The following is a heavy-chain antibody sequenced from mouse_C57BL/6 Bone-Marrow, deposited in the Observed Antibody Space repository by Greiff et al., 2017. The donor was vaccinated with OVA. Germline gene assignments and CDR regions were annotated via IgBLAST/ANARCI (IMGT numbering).Heavy chain of an antibody. V-gene: IGHV1-15*01. CDR3: TRKAGDY. CDR1: GYTFTDYE. CDR2: IDPETGGT. J-gene: IGHJ2*01. Sequence: VQLQESGAELVRPGASVTLSCKASGYTFTDYEMHWVKQTPVHGLEWIGAIDPETGGTAYNQKFKGKAILTADKSSSTAYMELRSLTSEDSAVYYCTRKAGDYWGQGTTLTVSS. D-gene: IGHD3-2*02.